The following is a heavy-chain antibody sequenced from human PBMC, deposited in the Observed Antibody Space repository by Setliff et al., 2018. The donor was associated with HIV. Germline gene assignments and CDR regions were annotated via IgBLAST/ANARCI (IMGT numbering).Heavy chain of an antibody. Sequence: PSETLSLTCTVSGDSISSYYWSWIRQPPGKGLEWIGYIYYSGSTNYNPSLKSRVTIPVDRSKNQFSLKLSSVTAADTAMYYCARGDNWGVDVFDIWGQGTMVTVSS. CDR3: ARGDNWGVDVFDI. D-gene: IGHD7-27*01. CDR1: GDSISSYY. V-gene: IGHV4-59*01. CDR2: IYYSGST. J-gene: IGHJ3*02.